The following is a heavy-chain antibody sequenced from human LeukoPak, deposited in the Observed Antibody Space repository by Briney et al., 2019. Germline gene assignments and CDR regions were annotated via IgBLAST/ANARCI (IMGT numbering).Heavy chain of an antibody. CDR2: INHSGST. CDR1: GGSFSGYY. CDR3: ARGDYDFWSGYSDYAFDI. D-gene: IGHD3-3*01. J-gene: IGHJ3*02. V-gene: IGHV4-34*01. Sequence: SETLSLTCAVYGGSFSGYYWSSIRQPPGKGLEWVGEINHSGSTNYNPSLKSRVTISVDTSKNKFSLKLSSVTAADTAVYYCARGDYDFWSGYSDYAFDIWGQGTMVTVSS.